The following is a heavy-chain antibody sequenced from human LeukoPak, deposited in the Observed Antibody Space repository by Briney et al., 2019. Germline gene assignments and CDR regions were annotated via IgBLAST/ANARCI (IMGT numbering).Heavy chain of an antibody. J-gene: IGHJ4*02. CDR2: TYHSGST. V-gene: IGHV4-30-2*01. D-gene: IGHD6-6*01. CDR3: ARVSSSSSSPHYFDY. Sequence: SETLSLTCTVSGGSISSGGYYWSWIRQPPGKGLEWIGYTYHSGSTYYNPSLKSRVTISADRSKNQFSLKLSSVTAADTAVYYCARVSSSSSSPHYFDYWGQGTLVTVSS. CDR1: GGSISSGGYY.